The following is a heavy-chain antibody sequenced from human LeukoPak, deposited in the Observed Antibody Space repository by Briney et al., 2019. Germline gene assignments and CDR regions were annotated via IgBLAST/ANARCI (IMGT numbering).Heavy chain of an antibody. CDR3: AKDHEPYCGGDCFNGDY. D-gene: IGHD2-21*02. CDR2: ILYDGSNK. V-gene: IGHV3-30*18. CDR1: GFTFSRYG. J-gene: IGHJ4*02. Sequence: GRSLRLSCAASGFTFSRYGMHWVRQAPGKGLEWVAVILYDGSNKYYADSVKGRFTISRDNSKNTLYLQMNSLRAEDTPVYYCAKDHEPYCGGDCFNGDYWGQGTLVTVSS.